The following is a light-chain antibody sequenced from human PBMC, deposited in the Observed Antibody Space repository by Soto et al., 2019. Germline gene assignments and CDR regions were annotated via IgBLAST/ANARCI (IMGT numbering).Light chain of an antibody. V-gene: IGLV1-44*01. CDR2: SDD. CDR3: AEVNGSLNVVL. J-gene: IGLJ3*02. Sequence: QSVLTKPPSASGTPGQRVTISCSGSTSNIGSNTVNWYQQLPGTAPKLLIYSDDQRPSGVPARSSGSKSGTAASLAIIWRQSECEVDYSCAEVNGSLNVVLFGRGTKLTVL. CDR1: TSNIGSNT.